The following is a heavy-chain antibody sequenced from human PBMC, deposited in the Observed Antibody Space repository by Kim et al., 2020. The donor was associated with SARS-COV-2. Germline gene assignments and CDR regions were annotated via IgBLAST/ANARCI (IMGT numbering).Heavy chain of an antibody. CDR3: ARENWGNYDY. CDR1: GFTFNNYG. Sequence: GGSLRLSCAASGFTFNNYGMNWVRQTPAKGLEWVAVISYDGSNEYYADSVKGRFTISRDNSKNTLYLQMNSLEAEDTAVYYCARENWGNYDYWGQGTLVTVSS. J-gene: IGHJ4*02. V-gene: IGHV3-33*08. D-gene: IGHD7-27*01. CDR2: ISYDGSNE.